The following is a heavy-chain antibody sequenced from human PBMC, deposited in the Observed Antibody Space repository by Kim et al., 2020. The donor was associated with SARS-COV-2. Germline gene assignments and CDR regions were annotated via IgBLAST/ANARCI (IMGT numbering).Heavy chain of an antibody. V-gene: IGHV1-24*01. Sequence: AQKFQGGVTMTEDKSTDTAYMELSSLRSEDTAVYYCATAFAVTMVRGELDYWGQGTLVTVSS. D-gene: IGHD3-10*01. CDR3: ATAFAVTMVRGELDY. J-gene: IGHJ4*02.